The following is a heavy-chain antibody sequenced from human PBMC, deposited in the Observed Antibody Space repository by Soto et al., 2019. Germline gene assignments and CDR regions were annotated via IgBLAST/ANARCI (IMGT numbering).Heavy chain of an antibody. V-gene: IGHV3-23*01. CDR2: ISGSGGST. D-gene: IGHD6-13*01. J-gene: IGHJ6*02. Sequence: EVQLLESGGCLVQPGGSLRLSCAASGFTFSSYAMSWVREAPGKGLEWVSAISGSGGSTYYADSVKGRFTISRDNSKNTLYLQMNSLRAEDTAVYYCAKENGYSSSRGGMDVWGQGTTVTVSS. CDR1: GFTFSSYA. CDR3: AKENGYSSSRGGMDV.